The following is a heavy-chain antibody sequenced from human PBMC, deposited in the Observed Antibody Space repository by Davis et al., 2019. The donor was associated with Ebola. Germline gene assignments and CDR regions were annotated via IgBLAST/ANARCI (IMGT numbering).Heavy chain of an antibody. Sequence: MPSETLSLTCTVSGDSITNFYWSWIRQPPEKGLEFIAYIHHSGITNYNPSLKSRVTISVDSSKNQFSLKIHSVTAADTAVYYCARTTKTNVEDSGLGYNFFDSWGQGTLVSVSS. D-gene: IGHD5-18*01. CDR1: GDSITNFY. CDR2: IHHSGIT. CDR3: ARTTKTNVEDSGLGYNFFDS. V-gene: IGHV4-59*12. J-gene: IGHJ5*01.